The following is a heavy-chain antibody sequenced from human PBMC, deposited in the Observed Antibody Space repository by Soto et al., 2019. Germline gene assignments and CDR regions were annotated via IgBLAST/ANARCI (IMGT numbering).Heavy chain of an antibody. CDR3: ARDLWQWLLPGEEGY. V-gene: IGHV1-18*01. D-gene: IGHD6-19*01. CDR2: ISAYNGNT. CDR1: GYTFTSYG. J-gene: IGHJ4*02. Sequence: QVQLVQSGAEVKKPGASVKVSCKASGYTFTSYGISWVRQAPGQGIEWMGWISAYNGNTNYAQKLQGRVTMTTDTSTRTAYMELRSLRSDDTAVYYCARDLWQWLLPGEEGYWGQGTLVTVSS.